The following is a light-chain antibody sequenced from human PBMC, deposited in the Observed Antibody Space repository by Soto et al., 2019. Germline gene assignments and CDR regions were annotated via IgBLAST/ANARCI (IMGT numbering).Light chain of an antibody. V-gene: IGLV4-69*01. CDR1: SGHSSYA. Sequence: QLVLTQSPSASASLGASVKLTCTLSSGHSSYAIAWHQQQPEKGPRFLMKLNSDGTHTKGDGIPDRFSGSISGAERYLTISSLQSDDEADYHCQTWDTGFVVFGGGTKLTVL. J-gene: IGLJ2*01. CDR3: QTWDTGFVV. CDR2: LNSDGTH.